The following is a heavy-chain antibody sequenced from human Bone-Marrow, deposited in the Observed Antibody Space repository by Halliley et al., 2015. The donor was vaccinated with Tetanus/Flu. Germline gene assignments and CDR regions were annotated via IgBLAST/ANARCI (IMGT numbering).Heavy chain of an antibody. J-gene: IGHJ6*02. CDR1: GFTFSNNS. D-gene: IGHD2-21*02. CDR2: ISSGSTYM. CDR3: ARDVAVLTATVDDYGIAV. V-gene: IGHV3-21*01. Sequence: SLRLSCAASGFTFSNNSFNWVRQAPGKGLEWVSSISSGSTYMYYAASVKGRFTISRDNAKNSLYLQMNSLRAEDTGVYYCARDVAVLTATVDDYGIAVWGQGTPVTVSS.